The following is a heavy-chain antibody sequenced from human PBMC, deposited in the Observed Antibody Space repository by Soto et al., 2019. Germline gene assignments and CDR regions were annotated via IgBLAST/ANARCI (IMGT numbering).Heavy chain of an antibody. D-gene: IGHD3-3*01. CDR2: INTKEST. CDR1: GGSITNYY. J-gene: IGHJ4*02. Sequence: SETLSLTCTVSGGSITNYYWSWIRQPAGKGLEWIGRINTKESTNYNPSFKSRVTISVDTSKNQFSLKLSSVTAADTAVYYCARSWTDRYFDYWGQGTLVTVSS. CDR3: ARSWTDRYFDY. V-gene: IGHV4-4*07.